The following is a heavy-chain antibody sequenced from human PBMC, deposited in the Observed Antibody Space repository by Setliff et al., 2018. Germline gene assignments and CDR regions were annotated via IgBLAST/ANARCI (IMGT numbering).Heavy chain of an antibody. V-gene: IGHV3-23*03. Sequence: PGGSLRLSCAASGFTFSTYAMSWVRQAPGKGLEWVSTIYSGDRNTFYTDSVKGRFTISRDNSRNTLYLQMNSLRAEDTASYYCARDPNGDYVGAFDPWGQGILVTVSS. J-gene: IGHJ5*02. CDR2: IYSGDRNT. CDR3: ARDPNGDYVGAFDP. D-gene: IGHD4-17*01. CDR1: GFTFSTYA.